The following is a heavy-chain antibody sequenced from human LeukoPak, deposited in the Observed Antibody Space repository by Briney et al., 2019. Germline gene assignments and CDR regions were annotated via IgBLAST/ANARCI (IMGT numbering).Heavy chain of an antibody. D-gene: IGHD5-24*01. CDR3: AREEMAILDY. J-gene: IGHJ4*02. Sequence: PSETLSLTCTVSGGSISSYYWSWIRQPPGKGLEWIGYIYYSGSTNYNPSLKSRVTISVDTSKNQFSLKLSSVTAADTAVYYCAREEMAILDYWGQGTLVTVSS. CDR2: IYYSGST. CDR1: GGSISSYY. V-gene: IGHV4-59*01.